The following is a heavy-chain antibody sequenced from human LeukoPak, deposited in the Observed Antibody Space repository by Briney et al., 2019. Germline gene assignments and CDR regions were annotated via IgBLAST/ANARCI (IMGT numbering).Heavy chain of an antibody. D-gene: IGHD6-19*01. V-gene: IGHV4-59*11. CDR3: VKLFTAGWRIDY. CDR1: GGSISSHY. CDR2: IYYSGST. Sequence: SETLSLTCTVSGGSISSHYWSWIRQPPGKGLEWIGYIYYSGSTNYNPSLKSRATISVDASKNQFSLKLSSVTAADTAVYYCVKLFTAGWRIDYWGQGALVAVSS. J-gene: IGHJ4*02.